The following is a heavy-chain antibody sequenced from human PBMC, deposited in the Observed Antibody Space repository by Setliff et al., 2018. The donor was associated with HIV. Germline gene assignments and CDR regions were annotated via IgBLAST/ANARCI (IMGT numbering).Heavy chain of an antibody. Sequence: PSETLSLTCAVYGGSFSGYCWSWIRQPPGKGLEWIGEIQHSGRTNYNPSLKSRVTTSVDTSKNQFSLKLTSVTAADTAVYYCASAGSGTRAPPRYWGQGTLVTVSS. J-gene: IGHJ4*02. V-gene: IGHV4-34*01. D-gene: IGHD1-1*01. CDR2: IQHSGRT. CDR1: GGSFSGYC. CDR3: ASAGSGTRAPPRY.